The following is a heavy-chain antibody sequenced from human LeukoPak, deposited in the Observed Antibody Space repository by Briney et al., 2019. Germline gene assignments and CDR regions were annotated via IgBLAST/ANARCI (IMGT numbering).Heavy chain of an antibody. V-gene: IGHV3-21*01. Sequence: GGSLRLSCAASGFTFSSYSMNWVRQAPGKGLEWVSSISSSSSYIYYADSVKGLFTISRDNAKNSLYLQMNSLRAEDTAVYYCARDARYFANNWFDPWGQGTLVTVSS. D-gene: IGHD3-9*01. J-gene: IGHJ5*02. CDR2: ISSSSSYI. CDR3: ARDARYFANNWFDP. CDR1: GFTFSSYS.